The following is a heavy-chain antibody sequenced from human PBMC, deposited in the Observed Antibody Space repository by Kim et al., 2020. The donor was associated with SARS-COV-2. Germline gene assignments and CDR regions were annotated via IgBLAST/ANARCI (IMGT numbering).Heavy chain of an antibody. CDR2: IYYSGST. Sequence: SETLSLTCTVSGGSISSYYWSWIRQPPGKGLEWIGYIYYSGSTNYNPSLKSRVTISVDTSKNQFSLKLSSVTAADTVVYYCARRSLGYCSGGRCYSAFDIWGQGTMVTVSS. CDR3: ARRSLGYCSGGRCYSAFDI. J-gene: IGHJ3*02. V-gene: IGHV4-59*08. D-gene: IGHD2-15*01. CDR1: GGSISSYY.